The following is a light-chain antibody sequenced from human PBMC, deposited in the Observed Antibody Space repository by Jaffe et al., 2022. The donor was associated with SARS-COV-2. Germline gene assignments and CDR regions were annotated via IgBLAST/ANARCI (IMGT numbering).Light chain of an antibody. V-gene: IGKV3-15*01. CDR3: QQYTYWPPG. Sequence: EIVMTQSPATLSVSPGEGATLSCRASQSVGTNLAWYQQKPGQAPRLLIYGASSTVTGFPTKFRGSGSGTDFTLTITYLQSDDFAVYYCQQYTYWPPGFGQGTRVEIK. CDR2: GAS. CDR1: QSVGTN. J-gene: IGKJ1*01.